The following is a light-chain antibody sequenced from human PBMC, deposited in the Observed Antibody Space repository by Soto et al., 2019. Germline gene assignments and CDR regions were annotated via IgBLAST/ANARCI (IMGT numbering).Light chain of an antibody. CDR3: QQRSIWPLT. CDR1: QSVSSD. Sequence: EIVMTQTPHTLSVSPGERATLSSRASQSVSSDLAWYQQKPGQAPRLLIYDASNRATGIPARFSGSGSGTDFTLTISSLEPEDFAVYYCQQRSIWPLTFGGGTKVDIK. V-gene: IGKV3-11*01. CDR2: DAS. J-gene: IGKJ4*01.